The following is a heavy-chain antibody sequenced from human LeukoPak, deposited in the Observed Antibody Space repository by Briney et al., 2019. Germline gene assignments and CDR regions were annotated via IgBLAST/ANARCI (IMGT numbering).Heavy chain of an antibody. Sequence: GGSLRLSCAASGFTFNNYWMSWVRQAPGRGLEWVANIYQDGGVKYYVGSVEGRFTISRDNTKNSLYLQMNSLRAEDTAVYYCARDSSGYYDFWGQGTLVTVSS. CDR3: ARDSSGYYDF. CDR1: GFTFNNYW. CDR2: IYQDGGVK. J-gene: IGHJ4*02. D-gene: IGHD3-22*01. V-gene: IGHV3-7*01.